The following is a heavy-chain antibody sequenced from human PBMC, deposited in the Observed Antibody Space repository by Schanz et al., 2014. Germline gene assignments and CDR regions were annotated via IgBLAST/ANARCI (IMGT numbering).Heavy chain of an antibody. CDR3: ARDLEGYDGGGGGFDP. CDR1: GFTFSSYA. Sequence: VQLLESGGGVVQFGRSLRLSCVASGFTFSSYAMTWVRQAPGKGLEWVAVISYDGRNKYYADSVKGRFTISRDNSKNTLYLQMNSLRAEDTAVYYCARDLEGYDGGGGGFDPWGQGTLVTVSS. J-gene: IGHJ5*02. V-gene: IGHV3-30*19. CDR2: ISYDGRNK. D-gene: IGHD2-21*01.